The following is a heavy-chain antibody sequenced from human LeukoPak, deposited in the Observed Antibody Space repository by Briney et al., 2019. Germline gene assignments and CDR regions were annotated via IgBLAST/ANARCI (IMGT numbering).Heavy chain of an antibody. CDR1: GFTASNYA. Sequence: GRSLRLSCAVSGFTASNYAMSWVRLAPGKGLEWVSGVRGSGDSTYYADSVKGRFTISRDNSRNTLYLQMNSLRAEDTAVYYCAKDGYCTTITCYGWLDYWGLGTLVTVSS. V-gene: IGHV3-23*01. D-gene: IGHD2-2*03. J-gene: IGHJ4*02. CDR3: AKDGYCTTITCYGWLDY. CDR2: VRGSGDST.